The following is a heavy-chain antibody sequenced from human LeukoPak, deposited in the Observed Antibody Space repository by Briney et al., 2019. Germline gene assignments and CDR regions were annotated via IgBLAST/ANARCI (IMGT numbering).Heavy chain of an antibody. D-gene: IGHD2-2*01. CDR1: GYSFTSYW. CDR2: TYPGDSDT. V-gene: IGHV5-51*01. Sequence: GESLKISCKGSGYSFTSYWIGWVRQMPGKGLEWMGITYPGDSDTRYSPSFQGQVTISADKSISTAYLQWSSLKASDTAMYYCARLCCYDPFLKKKELREVNFDYWGQGTLVTVSS. J-gene: IGHJ4*02. CDR3: ARLCCYDPFLKKKELREVNFDY.